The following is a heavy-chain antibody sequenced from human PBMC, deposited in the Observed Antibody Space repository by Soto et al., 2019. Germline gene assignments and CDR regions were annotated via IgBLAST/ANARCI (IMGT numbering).Heavy chain of an antibody. J-gene: IGHJ4*02. Sequence: ASETLSLTCAVYGGSFSGYYWSWIRQPPGKGLEWIGEINHSGSTNYNPSLKSRVTISVDTSKNQFSLKLSSVTAADTAVYYCARGSSWSTYFDYWGQGTLVTVSS. V-gene: IGHV4-34*01. CDR2: INHSGST. D-gene: IGHD6-13*01. CDR3: ARGSSWSTYFDY. CDR1: GGSFSGYY.